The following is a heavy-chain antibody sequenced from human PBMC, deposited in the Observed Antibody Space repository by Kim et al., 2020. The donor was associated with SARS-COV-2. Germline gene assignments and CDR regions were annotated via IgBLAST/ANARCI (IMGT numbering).Heavy chain of an antibody. CDR2: IYYSGST. J-gene: IGHJ4*02. Sequence: SETLSLTCTVSGGSISSGDYYWSWIRQPPGKGLEWIGYIYYSGSTYYNPSLKSRVTISVDTSKNQFSLKLSSVTAADTAVYYCASSYDSSGYYSNYFDYWGQGTLVTVSS. CDR1: GGSISSGDYY. CDR3: ASSYDSSGYYSNYFDY. V-gene: IGHV4-30-4*01. D-gene: IGHD3-22*01.